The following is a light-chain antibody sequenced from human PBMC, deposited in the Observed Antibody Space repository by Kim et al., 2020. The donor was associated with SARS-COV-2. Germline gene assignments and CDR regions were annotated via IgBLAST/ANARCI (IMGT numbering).Light chain of an antibody. J-gene: IGKJ4*01. CDR3: QQAYSFSLT. CDR2: GAS. Sequence: DIQMTQSPSFVSASVGDRVTITCRASQDISIWLGWYQQKPGKAPELLIFGASSLQRGVPSRFSGSGSGTDFTLTITNLQPEDFAVYFCQQAYSFSLTFGGGTKVDIK. CDR1: QDISIW. V-gene: IGKV1-12*01.